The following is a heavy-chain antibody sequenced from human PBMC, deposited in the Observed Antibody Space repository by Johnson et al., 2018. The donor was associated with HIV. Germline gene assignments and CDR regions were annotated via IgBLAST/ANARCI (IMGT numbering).Heavy chain of an antibody. CDR1: GFTVSSNY. CDR2: IYSGGST. J-gene: IGHJ3*02. Sequence: VQLVESGGGLIQPGGSLRLSCAASGFTVSSNYMSWVRQAPGNGLEWVSVIYSGGSTYYADSVKCRFTISRDNSKNTLYLQMNSLRAEDTAVYYCARDHLRRSHAFDIWGQGTMVTVSS. CDR3: ARDHLRRSHAFDI. D-gene: IGHD2-15*01. V-gene: IGHV3-53*01.